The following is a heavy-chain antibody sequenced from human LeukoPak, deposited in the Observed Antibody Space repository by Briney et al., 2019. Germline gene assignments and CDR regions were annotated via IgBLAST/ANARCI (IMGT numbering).Heavy chain of an antibody. V-gene: IGHV3-23*01. J-gene: IGHJ6*02. Sequence: PGGSLRLSCAASGFTFSSYAMSWVRQAPGKGLEWVSAISGSGGSTYYADSVKGRFTISRDNSKNTLYLQMNSLRAEDTAVYYCAKEASYDFWSGLQDYYYYGMDVWGQGTTVTVSS. CDR3: AKEASYDFWSGLQDYYYYGMDV. CDR1: GFTFSSYA. CDR2: ISGSGGST. D-gene: IGHD3-3*01.